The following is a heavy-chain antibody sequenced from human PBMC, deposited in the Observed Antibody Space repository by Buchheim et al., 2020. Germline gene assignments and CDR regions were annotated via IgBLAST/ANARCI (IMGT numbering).Heavy chain of an antibody. Sequence: QLQLQESGPGLVKPSETLSLICIVSGGSISSSNYYWGWIRQSPGKGLEWIGSIYHSGSAYYNPSLKSRVTISLDTSKNQFSLQLRSVTAADTAVYYCARDRPYDRRVCFDPWGQGTL. D-gene: IGHD3-22*01. V-gene: IGHV4-39*07. J-gene: IGHJ5*02. CDR1: GGSISSSNYY. CDR3: ARDRPYDRRVCFDP. CDR2: IYHSGSA.